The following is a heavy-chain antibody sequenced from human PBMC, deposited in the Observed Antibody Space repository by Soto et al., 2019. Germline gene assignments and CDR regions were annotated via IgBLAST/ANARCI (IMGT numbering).Heavy chain of an antibody. J-gene: IGHJ4*02. CDR3: ASSREFHY. V-gene: IGHV4-30-2*01. Sequence: PSETVSLACVVSGGSLSGATYSWNWIRQPPGKSLEWIGYIFPSGTTYYNPSLQSRVTISMDVSKNKFSMRLRSLTAADTAVSSCASSREFHYWSQRTLLTFS. CDR2: IFPSGTT. CDR1: GGSLSGATYS.